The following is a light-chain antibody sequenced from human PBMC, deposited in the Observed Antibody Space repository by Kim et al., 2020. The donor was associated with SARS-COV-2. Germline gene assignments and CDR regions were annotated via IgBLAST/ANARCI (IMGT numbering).Light chain of an antibody. J-gene: IGKJ4*01. CDR2: AAS. CDR3: QQYYYSPLT. CDR1: QRISNF. Sequence: DTQMTQSPSSLSASVGDRVTITCRASQRISNFLSWYQQKSGRAPKLLIYAASSLQSGVPSRFSGSGSGTDFTLTISSLQPEDFATYYCQQYYYSPLTFVGGTKVDIK. V-gene: IGKV1-39*01.